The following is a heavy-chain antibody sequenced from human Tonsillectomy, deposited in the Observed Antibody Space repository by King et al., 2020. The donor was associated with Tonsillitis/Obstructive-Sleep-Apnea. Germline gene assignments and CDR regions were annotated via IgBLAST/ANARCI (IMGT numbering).Heavy chain of an antibody. CDR1: GGSISSSSYY. Sequence: QLQESGPGLVKPSETLSLTCTVSGGSISSSSYYWGWIRQPPGKGLEWIGSIYYSGSTYYNPSLKSRVTISVDTSKNQFSLKLSTVTAADTAVYYCARQLWGGSGSYYRSPFDYWGQGTLVTVSS. D-gene: IGHD3-10*01. J-gene: IGHJ4*02. CDR3: ARQLWGGSGSYYRSPFDY. V-gene: IGHV4-39*01. CDR2: IYYSGST.